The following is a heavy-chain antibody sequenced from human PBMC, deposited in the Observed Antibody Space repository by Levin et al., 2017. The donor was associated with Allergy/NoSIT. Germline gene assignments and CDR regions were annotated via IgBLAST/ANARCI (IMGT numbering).Heavy chain of an antibody. Sequence: GGSLRLSCAASGFTFSSHAMSWVRQAPGKGLEWVSGISGSGDNTYYADSVKGRFTISRDNSKNTLYLQMNSLRAEDTAVYYCAKSYYYDSSGYSRSYYYYGMDVWGQGTMVTVSS. D-gene: IGHD3-22*01. CDR3: AKSYYYDSSGYSRSYYYYGMDV. CDR1: GFTFSSHA. CDR2: ISGSGDNT. V-gene: IGHV3-23*01. J-gene: IGHJ6*02.